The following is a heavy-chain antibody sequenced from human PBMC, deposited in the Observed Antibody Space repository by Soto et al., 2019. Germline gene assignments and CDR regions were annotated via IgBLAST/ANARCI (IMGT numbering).Heavy chain of an antibody. D-gene: IGHD2-15*01. J-gene: IGHJ4*02. CDR3: ARGVRTSGSWYNAYFDY. Sequence: SETLSLTCAVSGGSVTSGGFSWNWIRQPPGKGLEWIGYIYRSGSTYYSPSLKGRATISLDRSKNYFSLRLSSVTAADTAVYFCARGVRTSGSWYNAYFDYWGQGALVTVSS. CDR1: GGSVTSGGFS. CDR2: IYRSGST. V-gene: IGHV4-30-2*01.